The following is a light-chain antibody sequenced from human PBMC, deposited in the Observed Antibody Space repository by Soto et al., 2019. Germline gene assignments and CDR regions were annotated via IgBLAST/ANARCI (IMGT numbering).Light chain of an antibody. V-gene: IGKV3-15*01. Sequence: EIVMTQSPSTLSVSPWERSTLSFMAIQSVSSNLAWYQQKPGQAPRLLIYGASTRATGIPARFSGSGSGTEFTLTISSLQSEDFAVYYCQQYNNWPPLFTFGPGTKVDI. CDR1: QSVSSN. J-gene: IGKJ3*01. CDR3: QQYNNWPPLFT. CDR2: GAS.